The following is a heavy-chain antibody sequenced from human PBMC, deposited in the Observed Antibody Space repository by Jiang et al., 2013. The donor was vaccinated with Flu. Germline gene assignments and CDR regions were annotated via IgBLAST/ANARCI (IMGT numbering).Heavy chain of an antibody. V-gene: IGHV4-39*01. J-gene: IGHJ4*02. CDR3: ARHGRGYSGRYYFDY. Sequence: PSLKSPVTISVDTSKTHFSLKLSSVAAADTAIYYCARHGRGYSGRYYFDYWGQGTLVTVSS. D-gene: IGHD5-12*01.